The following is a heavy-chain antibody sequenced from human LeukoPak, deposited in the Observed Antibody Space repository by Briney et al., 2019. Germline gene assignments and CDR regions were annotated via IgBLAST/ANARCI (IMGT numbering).Heavy chain of an antibody. CDR3: ARWRY. CDR2: IYPGGSA. V-gene: IGHV4-38-2*02. Sequence: SETLSLTCTVSHYSISSGNFWGWIRQPPGNGLEWIATIYPGGSASYNPSLESRVTISVDTSKNQFSLKLSSVTAADTAVYYCARWRYWGQGTLVTVSS. CDR1: HYSISSGNF. J-gene: IGHJ4*02.